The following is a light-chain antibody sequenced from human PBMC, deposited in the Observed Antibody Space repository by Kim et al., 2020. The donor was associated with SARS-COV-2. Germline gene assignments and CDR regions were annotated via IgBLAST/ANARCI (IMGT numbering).Light chain of an antibody. Sequence: SASVGDRVTITCRASQSISGRWAWLQQKPGTVPKLLIYDAATLKSGVPSRFSGSGSGTEFTLTITSLRPEDVATYYCQQYNSNPLTFGQGTRLEIK. V-gene: IGKV1-5*01. CDR3: QQYNSNPLT. CDR2: DAA. CDR1: QSISGR. J-gene: IGKJ5*01.